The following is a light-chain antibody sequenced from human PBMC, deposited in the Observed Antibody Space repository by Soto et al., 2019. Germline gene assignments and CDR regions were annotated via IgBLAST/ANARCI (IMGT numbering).Light chain of an antibody. CDR3: QQYDNLPIT. CDR1: QDISNY. Sequence: DIQLTQSPSFLSGSVGDRVTITCQASQDISNYLNWYQQKPGKAPKLLIYDASNLETGVPSRFSGSGSGTDFTFTISSLQPEDIATYYCQQYDNLPITFGQGTRLEIK. J-gene: IGKJ5*01. CDR2: DAS. V-gene: IGKV1-33*01.